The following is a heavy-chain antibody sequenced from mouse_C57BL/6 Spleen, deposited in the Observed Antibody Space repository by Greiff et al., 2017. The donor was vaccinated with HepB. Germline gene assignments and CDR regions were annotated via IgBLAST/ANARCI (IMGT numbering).Heavy chain of an antibody. Sequence: QVQLQQPGTELVKPGASVKLSCKASGYTFTSYWMHWVKQRPGQGLEWIGNINPSNGGTNYNEKFKSKATLTVDNSSSTAYMQLSSLTSEDSAVYYCARGGLDYEEGPWFAYWGQGTLVTVSA. CDR1: GYTFTSYW. J-gene: IGHJ3*01. CDR2: INPSNGGT. CDR3: ARGGLDYEEGPWFAY. D-gene: IGHD2-4*01. V-gene: IGHV1-53*01.